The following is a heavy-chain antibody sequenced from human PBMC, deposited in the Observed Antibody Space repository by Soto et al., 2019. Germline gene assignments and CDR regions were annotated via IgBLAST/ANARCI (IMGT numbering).Heavy chain of an antibody. D-gene: IGHD3-16*01. CDR2: IIPIFGTA. CDR1: GGTFSSYA. J-gene: IGHJ6*02. Sequence: GASVKVSCKASGGTFSSYAISWVRQAPGQGLEWMGGIIPIFGTANYAQKFQGRVTITADESTSTAYMELSSLRSEDTAVYYCATEKGGGDYDYYGMDVWGQGTTVTVSS. V-gene: IGHV1-69*13. CDR3: ATEKGGGDYDYYGMDV.